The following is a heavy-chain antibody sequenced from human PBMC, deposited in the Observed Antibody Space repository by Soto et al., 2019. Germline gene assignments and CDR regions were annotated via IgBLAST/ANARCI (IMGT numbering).Heavy chain of an antibody. J-gene: IGHJ4*02. CDR3: ARVPEGDYAVDY. V-gene: IGHV3-33*01. CDR1: GFTFSNYG. Sequence: QVHLVESGGGVVQPGRSLRLSCAASGFTFSNYGMHWVRQAPGKGLEWVAIIWHDGSIKYYADSAKGRLTISRDNAKNTLYLQMNSLTVEDTAVYYCARVPEGDYAVDYWGQGTLVSVSS. CDR2: IWHDGSIK. D-gene: IGHD4-17*01.